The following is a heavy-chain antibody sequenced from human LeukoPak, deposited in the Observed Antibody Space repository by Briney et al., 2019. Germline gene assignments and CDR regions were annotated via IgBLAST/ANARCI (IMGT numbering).Heavy chain of an antibody. V-gene: IGHV3-21*01. CDR3: ARVDDSGDYVIDY. CDR2: INYTSSYK. J-gene: IGHJ4*02. Sequence: GGSLRLSCAAPGFSFSDYIMIWVRQAPGRGLEWVSIINYTSSYKYYADSVKGRFTVSRDNANKSLYLQMNSLRAEDTAVYYCARVDDSGDYVIDYWGQGTLVTVSS. D-gene: IGHD4-17*01. CDR1: GFSFSDYI.